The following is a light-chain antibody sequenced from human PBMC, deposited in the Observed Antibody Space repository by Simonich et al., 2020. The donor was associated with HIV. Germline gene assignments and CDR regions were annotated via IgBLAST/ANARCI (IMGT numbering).Light chain of an antibody. CDR3: QQRRNWPLT. V-gene: IGKV3-11*01. CDR2: YAS. CDR1: KSISSY. Sequence: EIVLTQSPATLSLSPGERATLSCRASKSISSYLAWYQQKPGQAPRLLIYYASNRATGIPARFSGSGSGTDFTLTISSLEPEDFVVYYCQQRRNWPLTFGGGTKVEIK. J-gene: IGKJ4*01.